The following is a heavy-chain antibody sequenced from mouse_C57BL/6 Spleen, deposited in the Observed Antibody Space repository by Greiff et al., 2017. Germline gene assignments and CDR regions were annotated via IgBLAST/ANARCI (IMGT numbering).Heavy chain of an antibody. CDR1: GFNIKDYY. CDR2: IDPEDGDT. J-gene: IGHJ3*01. Sequence: VHVKQSGAELVRPGASVKLSCTASGFNIKDYYMHWVKQRPEQGLEWIGRIDPEDGDTEYAPKFQGKATMTADTSSNTAYLQLSSLTSEGTAVYYCTTGPSNPRFAYWGQGTLVTVSA. CDR3: TTGPSNPRFAY. D-gene: IGHD4-1*01. V-gene: IGHV14-1*01.